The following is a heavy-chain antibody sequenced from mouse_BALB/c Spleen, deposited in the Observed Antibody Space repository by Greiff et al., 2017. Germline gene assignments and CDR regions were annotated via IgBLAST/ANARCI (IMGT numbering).Heavy chain of an antibody. D-gene: IGHD4-1*01. J-gene: IGHJ2*01. CDR2: ISSGGSYT. CDR1: GFTFSSYT. V-gene: IGHV5-6-4*01. CDR3: TRVGLLTGTYYFDY. Sequence: EVMLVESGGGLVKPGGSLKLSCAASGFTFSSYTMSWVRQTPEKRLEWVATISSGGSYTYYPDSVKGRFTISRDNAKNTLYLQMSSLKSEDTAMYYCTRVGLLTGTYYFDYWGQGTTLTVSS.